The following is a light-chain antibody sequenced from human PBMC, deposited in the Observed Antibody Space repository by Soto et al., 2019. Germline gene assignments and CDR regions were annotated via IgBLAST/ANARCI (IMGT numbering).Light chain of an antibody. CDR3: QQYGSSPWT. V-gene: IGKV3-15*01. CDR1: QSVSSN. Sequence: EIVITQSPATLSVSPGERATLSCRASQSVSSNLAWYQQKPGQAPRLLIYGASTRATGLPARFSGSGSGTDFTLTISRLEPEDFAVYYCQQYGSSPWTFGQGTKVDIK. J-gene: IGKJ1*01. CDR2: GAS.